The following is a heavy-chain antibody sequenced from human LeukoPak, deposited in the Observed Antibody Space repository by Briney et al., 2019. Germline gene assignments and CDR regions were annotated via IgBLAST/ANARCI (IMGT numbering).Heavy chain of an antibody. CDR3: ARVGGRRNYDFWSGYPDAFDI. CDR2: IYYSGST. J-gene: IGHJ3*02. Sequence: SETLSLTCTVSGGSISSYYWSWIRQPPGKGLEWIGYIYYSGSTNYNPSLKSRVTISVDTSKNQFSLKLSSVTAADTAVYYCARVGGRRNYDFWSGYPDAFDIWGQGTMVTVSS. V-gene: IGHV4-59*01. CDR1: GGSISSYY. D-gene: IGHD3-3*01.